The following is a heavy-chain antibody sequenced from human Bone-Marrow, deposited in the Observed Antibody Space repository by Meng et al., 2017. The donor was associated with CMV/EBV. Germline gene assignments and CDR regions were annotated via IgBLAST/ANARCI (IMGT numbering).Heavy chain of an antibody. CDR1: GGSLSDYW. CDR3: ARGPRYYDFWSGYRWFDP. Sequence: SETLSLTCAVYGGSLSDYWWNWIRQSPGKGLEWIGEINHSGSTNYNPSLKSRVTISVDTSKNQFSLKLSSVTAADTAVYYCARGPRYYDFWSGYRWFDPWGQGTLVTVSS. V-gene: IGHV4-34*01. D-gene: IGHD3-3*01. CDR2: INHSGST. J-gene: IGHJ5*02.